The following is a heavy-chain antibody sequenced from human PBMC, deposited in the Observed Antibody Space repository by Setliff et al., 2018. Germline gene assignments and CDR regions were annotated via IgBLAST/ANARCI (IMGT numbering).Heavy chain of an antibody. Sequence: ASVKVSCKASGYTFTSYGFSWVRQAPGQGLEWMGWISVYNGKTKYAQKFQGRVTMTTDTSTRTAYMEVTSLRSDDTAVYYCARDTYGDYHRFDYWGQGTLVTVSS. V-gene: IGHV1-18*01. CDR2: ISVYNGKT. CDR1: GYTFTSYG. CDR3: ARDTYGDYHRFDY. D-gene: IGHD4-17*01. J-gene: IGHJ4*02.